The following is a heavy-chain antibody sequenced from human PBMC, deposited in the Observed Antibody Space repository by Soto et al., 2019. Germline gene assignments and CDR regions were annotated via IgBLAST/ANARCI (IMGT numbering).Heavy chain of an antibody. CDR3: ARAQVRGVSNYYYYGTEV. CDR2: ISSSGSNI. CDR1: GFTFSDYY. D-gene: IGHD3-10*01. J-gene: IGHJ6*04. V-gene: IGHV3-11*01. Sequence: GSLRLSCAASGFTFSDYYMSWIRQAPWKGLEWVSYISSSGSNIYYADSVKGRFTISRDNAKNSLYLQMNSLRAEDTAVYYCARAQVRGVSNYYYYGTEVWGKGNTVIVSA.